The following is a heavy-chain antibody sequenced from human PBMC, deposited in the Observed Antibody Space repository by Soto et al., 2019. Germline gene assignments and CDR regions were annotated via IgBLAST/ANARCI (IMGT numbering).Heavy chain of an antibody. CDR2: IIPIFGTA. CDR3: ARDRSDIAAVYYYYYGMDV. J-gene: IGHJ6*02. D-gene: IGHD6-13*01. V-gene: IGHV1-69*13. CDR1: GGTFSSYA. Sequence: SVKVSCKASGGTFSSYAISWVRQAPGQGLEWMGGIIPIFGTANYAQKFQGRVTITADESTSTAYMELSSLRSEDTAVYYCARDRSDIAAVYYYYYGMDVWGQGTTVTVSS.